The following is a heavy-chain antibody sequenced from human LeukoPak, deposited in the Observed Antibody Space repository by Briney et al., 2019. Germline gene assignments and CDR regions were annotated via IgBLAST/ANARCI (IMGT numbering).Heavy chain of an antibody. CDR2: ISYDGSNK. V-gene: IGHV3-30*18. CDR3: AKDKPLTYCSGGSCSLYYYYGMDV. D-gene: IGHD2-15*01. CDR1: GFTFSSYG. Sequence: GGSLRLSCAASGFTFSSYGMHWVRQAPGKGLEWVAVISYDGSNKYYADSEKGRFTISRDNSKNTLYLQMNSLRAEDAAVYYCAKDKPLTYCSGGSCSLYYYYGMDVWGQGTTVTVSS. J-gene: IGHJ6*02.